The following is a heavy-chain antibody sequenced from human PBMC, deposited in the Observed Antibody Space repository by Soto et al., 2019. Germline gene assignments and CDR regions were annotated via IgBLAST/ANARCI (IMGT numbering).Heavy chain of an antibody. CDR1: GGSISSYY. CDR2: IYYSGST. CDR3: ARNRVYSSSWYGMSNWFDP. J-gene: IGHJ5*02. D-gene: IGHD6-13*01. V-gene: IGHV4-59*01. Sequence: NPSETLSLTCTVSGGSISSYYWSCIRQPPGKGLEWIGYIYYSGSTNYNPSLKSRVTISVDTSKNQFSLKLSSVTAADTAVYYCARNRVYSSSWYGMSNWFDPWGQGTLVTVSS.